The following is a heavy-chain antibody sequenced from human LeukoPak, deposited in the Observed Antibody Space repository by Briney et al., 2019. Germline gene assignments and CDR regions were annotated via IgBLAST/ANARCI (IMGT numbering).Heavy chain of an antibody. CDR2: ISAYKGIT. J-gene: IGHJ5*02. Sequence: ASVKVSCKTSGYMFSNSGISWVRQAPGQGLEWMGWISAYKGITNYAQKFQGRVTMTTDTSTSTAYMELTSLRSDDTAVYYCARDLYSKFDPWGQGTLVTVSS. D-gene: IGHD4-11*01. CDR3: ARDLYSKFDP. CDR1: GYMFSNSG. V-gene: IGHV1-18*01.